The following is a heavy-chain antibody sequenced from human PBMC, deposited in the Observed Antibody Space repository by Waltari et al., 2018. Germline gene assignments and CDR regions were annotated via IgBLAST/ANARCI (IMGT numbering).Heavy chain of an antibody. CDR3: AKGVYDILTGYDY. CDR1: GFTFNTYA. J-gene: IGHJ4*02. D-gene: IGHD3-9*01. V-gene: IGHV3-23*01. CDR2: ISGSGDRT. Sequence: EVQLLESGGGLVQPGGSLRLSCAASGFTFNTYARNWVRQAPGKGLEWVSAISGSGDRTNYADSVKGRFTISRDNSKNTLYLQMNSLRAEDTAVYYCAKGVYDILTGYDYWGQGTLVTVSS.